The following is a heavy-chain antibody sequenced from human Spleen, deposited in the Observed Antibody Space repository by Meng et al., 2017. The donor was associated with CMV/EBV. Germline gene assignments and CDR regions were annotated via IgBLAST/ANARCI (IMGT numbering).Heavy chain of an antibody. J-gene: IGHJ4*02. D-gene: IGHD3-22*01. CDR3: TSYYYYDSSGYYLHYFDY. CDR1: GYTFTDYY. Sequence: ASVKVSCKASGYTFTDYYIHWVRQAPGQGLEYMGWINSKSGDTNFERKFQGRVTMTRDTSITTAYMDLSRLRSDDTAVYYCTSYYYYDSSGYYLHYFDYWGQGTLVTVSS. CDR2: INSKSGDT. V-gene: IGHV1-2*02.